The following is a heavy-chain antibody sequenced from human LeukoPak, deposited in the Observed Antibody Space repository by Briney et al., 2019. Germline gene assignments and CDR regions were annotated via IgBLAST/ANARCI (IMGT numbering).Heavy chain of an antibody. J-gene: IGHJ6*03. V-gene: IGHV4-59*01. Sequence: PSETLSLTCTVSGDSTSRYYWSWIRQSPGKGLEWFGYYGGRTTYNPSLKSRVTMSVDTSKNQFSLKLTSVTAADTAVYYCARYDHAPSYYYYYMDVWGKGTTVTVPS. CDR3: ARYDHAPSYYYYYMDV. CDR1: GDSTSRYY. D-gene: IGHD1-14*01. CDR2: YYGGRT.